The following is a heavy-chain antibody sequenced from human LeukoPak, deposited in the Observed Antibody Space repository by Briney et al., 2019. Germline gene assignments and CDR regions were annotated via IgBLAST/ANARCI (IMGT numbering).Heavy chain of an antibody. J-gene: IGHJ4*02. V-gene: IGHV1-2*02. CDR1: GYTFTGYY. CDR2: INPNSGGT. Sequence: ASVKASCKASGYTFTGYYMHWVRQAPGQALEWMGWINPNSGGTNYAQKFQGRVTMTRDTSISTAYMELSRLRSDDTAVYYCARDMDSSGSLYDYWGQGTLVTVSS. CDR3: ARDMDSSGSLYDY. D-gene: IGHD3-22*01.